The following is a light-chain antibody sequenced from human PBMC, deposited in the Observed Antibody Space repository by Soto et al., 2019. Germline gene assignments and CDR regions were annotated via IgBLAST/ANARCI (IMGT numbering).Light chain of an antibody. V-gene: IGKV4-1*01. Sequence: DIVMTQSPDSLAVSLGERATIHCKSSQSVLYSSNNKNYLAWYQQRPGQPPKLLIYWASTRKSGVPDRFSGSGSGTDFTLTITSLQAEDVAVYYCQQYESTPPTFGQGTKLEIK. CDR2: WAS. CDR1: QSVLYSSNNKNY. CDR3: QQYESTPPT. J-gene: IGKJ2*01.